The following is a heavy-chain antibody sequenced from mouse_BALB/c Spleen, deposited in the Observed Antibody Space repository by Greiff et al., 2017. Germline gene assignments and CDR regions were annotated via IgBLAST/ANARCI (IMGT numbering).Heavy chain of an antibody. V-gene: IGHV1S81*02. D-gene: IGHD1-1*01. CDR1: GYTFTSYY. Sequence: VQLQQSGAELVKPGASVKLSCTASGYTFTSYYMYWVKQRPGQGLEWIGEINPSNGGTNFNEKFKSKATLTVDKSSSTAYMQLSSLTSEDSAVYYYTSHYYGSSPFDYWGQGTTLTVSA. J-gene: IGHJ2*01. CDR2: INPSNGGT. CDR3: TSHYYGSSPFDY.